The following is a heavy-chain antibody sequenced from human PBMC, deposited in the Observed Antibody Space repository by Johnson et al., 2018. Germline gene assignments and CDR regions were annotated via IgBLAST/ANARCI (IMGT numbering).Heavy chain of an antibody. CDR1: GFTFSSYW. CDR2: IKQDGSEK. Sequence: VQLVQSGGGVVQPGRSXRLSCAASGFTFSSYWMSWVRQAPGKGLEWVANIKQDGSEKYYVDSVKGRFTISRDNAKNSMYLQINSLRAEDTAVDYGARDVEGWYPWDYYYMDVWGKGTTVTVS. CDR3: ARDVEGWYPWDYYYMDV. J-gene: IGHJ6*03. V-gene: IGHV3-7*01. D-gene: IGHD6-19*01.